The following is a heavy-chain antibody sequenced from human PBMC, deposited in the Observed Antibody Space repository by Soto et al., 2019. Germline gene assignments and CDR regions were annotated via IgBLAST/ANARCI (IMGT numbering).Heavy chain of an antibody. V-gene: IGHV3-23*01. CDR1: AFTFSTYG. D-gene: IGHD5-12*01. CDR3: AKENSGYEK. Sequence: GGPLRLSCAASAFTFSTYGMIWVRQAPGKGLEWVSAISSGGSTFSAESVKGRFTISRDNSKNTLYLQMNSLRAEDTAVYYCAKENSGYEKWGQGTLVTVSS. CDR2: ISSGGST. J-gene: IGHJ4*02.